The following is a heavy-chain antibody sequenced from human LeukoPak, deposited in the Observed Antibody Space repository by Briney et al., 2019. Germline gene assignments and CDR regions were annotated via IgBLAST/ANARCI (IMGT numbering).Heavy chain of an antibody. CDR3: ARSISWAPRGKAYMDV. CDR2: ITSSSTYI. D-gene: IGHD6-6*01. CDR1: GFTGSSYS. V-gene: IGHV3-21*01. Sequence: GGSLRLSCAASGFTGSSYSMNWVRQAPGKGLEWVSSITSSSTYIYYADSVKGRFTISRDNAKNSLYLQMNSLRAEDTAVYYCARSISWAPRGKAYMDVWGKGTTVTVSS. J-gene: IGHJ6*03.